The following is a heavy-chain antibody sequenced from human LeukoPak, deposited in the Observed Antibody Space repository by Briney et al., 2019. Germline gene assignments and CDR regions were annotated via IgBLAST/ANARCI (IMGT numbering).Heavy chain of an antibody. CDR3: TKDHGSGSYYFDY. D-gene: IGHD3-10*01. J-gene: IGHJ4*02. V-gene: IGHV3-15*01. Sequence: PGGSLRLSCAASGFTFSNAWMSWVRQAPGEGLEWVGRIKSKTDGGTIDYAAPVKGRFTISRDDSKNTLYLQMNSLKTEDTAVYYCTKDHGSGSYYFDYWGQGTLVTVSS. CDR1: GFTFSNAW. CDR2: IKSKTDGGTI.